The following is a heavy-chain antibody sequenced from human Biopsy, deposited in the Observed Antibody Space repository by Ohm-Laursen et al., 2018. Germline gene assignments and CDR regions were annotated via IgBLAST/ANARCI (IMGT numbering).Heavy chain of an antibody. Sequence: ASVKVSCKASSYTFTDYNIHWMRQAPGQGLEWLGYINCKTGATNYAQKFQGTVTMTRDTSISTAYLALGSLRSADTAIYYCARDPLNGHKHFDYWGQGSLVTVPP. D-gene: IGHD2-8*01. V-gene: IGHV1-2*02. CDR2: INCKTGAT. CDR3: ARDPLNGHKHFDY. J-gene: IGHJ4*02. CDR1: SYTFTDYN.